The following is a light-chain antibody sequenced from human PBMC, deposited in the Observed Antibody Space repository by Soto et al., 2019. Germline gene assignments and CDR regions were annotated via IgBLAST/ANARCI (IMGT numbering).Light chain of an antibody. CDR1: QGIYSY. CDR3: QQLNTYPRS. Sequence: DIRLTQSPSFLSASVGDRVTITCRASQGIYSYFACYQQNPGKAPKVLIYAAFTFQNGVPSRCNGSGYGTEFTLTNSSLQPEDFATYYCQQLNTYPRSFGQWTNVEIK. CDR2: AAF. V-gene: IGKV1-9*01. J-gene: IGKJ1*01.